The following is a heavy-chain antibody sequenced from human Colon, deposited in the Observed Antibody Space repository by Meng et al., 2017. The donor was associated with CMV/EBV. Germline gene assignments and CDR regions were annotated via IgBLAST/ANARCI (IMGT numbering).Heavy chain of an antibody. D-gene: IGHD3-10*01. J-gene: IGHJ4*02. CDR1: GFTFSTYS. Sequence: GESLKISCSASGFTFSTYSMNWVRQAPGRGLEWVSYISSSSTYIVYADSVKGRFTISRDNANNLLYLQMTSLRADDTAVYYCARDPDHDRYGSGRCLDYWGQGTLVTVSS. CDR2: ISSSSTYI. CDR3: ARDPDHDRYGSGRCLDY. V-gene: IGHV3-21*06.